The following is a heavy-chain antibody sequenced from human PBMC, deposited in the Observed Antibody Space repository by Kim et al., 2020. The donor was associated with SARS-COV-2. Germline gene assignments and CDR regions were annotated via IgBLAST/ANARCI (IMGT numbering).Heavy chain of an antibody. V-gene: IGHV3-53*01. D-gene: IGHD4-17*01. Sequence: GGSLRLSCAASGFTVSGNYMTWVRQAPGKGLDWVSVIYSGGSTYYEDSVKGRFTISRDNSKNTLYLQMSRLRAEDTAVYYCATYPYGDYDYWGQGTLVTVSS. CDR1: GFTVSGNY. J-gene: IGHJ4*02. CDR3: ATYPYGDYDY. CDR2: IYSGGST.